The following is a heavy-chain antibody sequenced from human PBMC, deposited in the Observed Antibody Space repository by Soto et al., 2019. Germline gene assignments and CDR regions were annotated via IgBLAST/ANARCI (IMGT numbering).Heavy chain of an antibody. D-gene: IGHD5-18*01. CDR1: GFTFSSYS. Sequence: EVQLAESGGGLVQPGGSLRLSCAASGFTFSSYSMNWVRQAPGKGLEWVSYISSSSSTIYYADSVKGRFTISRDNAKNSLYLQMNSLRAEDTAVYYCASLPEHRYSYPKDYWGQGTLVTVSS. V-gene: IGHV3-48*01. CDR2: ISSSSSTI. CDR3: ASLPEHRYSYPKDY. J-gene: IGHJ4*02.